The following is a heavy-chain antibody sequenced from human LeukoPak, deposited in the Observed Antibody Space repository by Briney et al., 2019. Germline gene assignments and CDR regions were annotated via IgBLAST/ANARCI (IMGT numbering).Heavy chain of an antibody. Sequence: SETLSLTCTVSGGSISSSSYYWGWIRQPPGKGLEWIGSIYYSGSTYYNPSLKSRVTISVDTSKNQFSLKLSSVTAADTAVYYCARQLSRSGSYWVFDYWGQGTLVTVSS. J-gene: IGHJ4*02. CDR2: IYYSGST. V-gene: IGHV4-39*01. CDR1: GGSISSSSYY. D-gene: IGHD1-26*01. CDR3: ARQLSRSGSYWVFDY.